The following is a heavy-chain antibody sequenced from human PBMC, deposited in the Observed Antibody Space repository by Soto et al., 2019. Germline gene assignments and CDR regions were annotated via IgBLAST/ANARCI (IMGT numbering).Heavy chain of an antibody. V-gene: IGHV4-39*01. CDR1: DGSIRSSDYL. D-gene: IGHD3-10*01. J-gene: IGHJ4*02. CDR2: FYYTGST. CDR3: AREGFGGGAFDS. Sequence: SETLSLTCTVADGSIRSSDYLWGWIRQPRGKGLEWIGNFYYTGSTYYSPSLKSRVTISVDTSKNQFSLRLSSVTAADTAIYYCAREGFGGGAFDSWGQGTLVTVCS.